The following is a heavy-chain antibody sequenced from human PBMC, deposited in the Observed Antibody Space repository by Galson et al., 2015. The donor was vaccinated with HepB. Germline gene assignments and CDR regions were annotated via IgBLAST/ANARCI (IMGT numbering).Heavy chain of an antibody. D-gene: IGHD2-21*01. CDR2: IKTDGSEI. V-gene: IGHV3-7*03. CDR3: ARHGLWHFDL. CDR1: GFIFSNYW. J-gene: IGHJ4*02. Sequence: SLRLSCAASGFIFSNYWMGWVRQAPGKGLEWVANIKTDGSEIYSVDSVKGRFTVSRDNAKNSLFLQMNSLRAEDSAVYYCARHGLWHFDLWGQGTLVTV.